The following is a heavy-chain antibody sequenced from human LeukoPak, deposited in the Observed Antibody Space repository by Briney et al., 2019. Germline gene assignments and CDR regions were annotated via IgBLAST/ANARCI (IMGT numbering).Heavy chain of an antibody. CDR2: IKHDGSRE. J-gene: IGHJ4*02. CDR3: AKERGGYCSSTSCPHYFDY. D-gene: IGHD2-2*01. CDR1: RFTFNNYW. Sequence: GGSLRLSCVASRFTFNNYWMSWVRRAPGKGLEWVANIKHDGSRECYVDSVKGRFTISRDNAKNSLYLQMNSLRAEDTAVYYCAKERGGYCSSTSCPHYFDYWGQGTLVTVSS. V-gene: IGHV3-7*03.